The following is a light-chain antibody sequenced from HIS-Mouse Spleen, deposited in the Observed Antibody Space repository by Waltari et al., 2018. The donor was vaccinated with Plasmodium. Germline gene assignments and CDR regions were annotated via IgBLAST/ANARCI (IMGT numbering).Light chain of an antibody. CDR1: RSAVGGYNH. CDR2: EVS. Sequence: QSALTQPPSASGSPGQPVTIPRTGTRSAVGGYNHVPWYQQPPGTAPKLMIYEVSKRPSGVPDRFSGSKSGNTASLTVSGLQAEDEADYYCSSYAGSNNLVFGGGTKLTVL. V-gene: IGLV2-8*01. J-gene: IGLJ2*01. CDR3: SSYAGSNNLV.